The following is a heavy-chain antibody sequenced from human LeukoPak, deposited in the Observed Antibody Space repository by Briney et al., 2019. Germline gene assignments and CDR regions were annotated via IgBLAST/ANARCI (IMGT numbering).Heavy chain of an antibody. Sequence: SETLSLTCTVSGGSISSSSYYWGWIRKPPGKGLEWIGSIYYSGSTYYNPSLKSRVTISVDTSKNQFSLKLSSVTAADTAVYYCARSDGYGLVGIWGQGTMVTVSS. CDR3: ARSDGYGLVGI. J-gene: IGHJ3*02. V-gene: IGHV4-39*07. CDR1: GGSISSSSYY. D-gene: IGHD3-10*01. CDR2: IYYSGST.